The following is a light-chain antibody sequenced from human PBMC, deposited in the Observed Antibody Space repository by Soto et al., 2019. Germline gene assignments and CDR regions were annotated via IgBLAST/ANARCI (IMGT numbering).Light chain of an antibody. CDR3: TSWTTSTTRI. CDR1: SSDIGAYNF. Sequence: QSALTQPASLSGSPGQSITISCTGTSSDIGAYNFVSWYQQHPGKAPKLMLYDVNIRPSGVSNRFSGYKSGNTASLTISWLQAEDEADYYCTSWTTSTTRIFGGGTKVTVL. V-gene: IGLV2-14*03. J-gene: IGLJ2*01. CDR2: DVN.